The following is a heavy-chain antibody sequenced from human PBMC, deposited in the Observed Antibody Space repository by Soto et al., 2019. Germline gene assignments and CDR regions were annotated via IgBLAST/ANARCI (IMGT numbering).Heavy chain of an antibody. V-gene: IGHV3-66*01. J-gene: IGHJ4*02. CDR2: IYNDGST. CDR3: ARAPTLTTVYVY. CDR1: GFAVSSSY. D-gene: IGHD4-17*01. Sequence: GGSLRLSCAASGFAVSSSYISWVRQAPGEGLEWVSIIYNDGSTYYADSVKGRFSISRDNFKNTVYLQMNSLSAEDTAVYYCARAPTLTTVYVYWGQGTLVTVSS.